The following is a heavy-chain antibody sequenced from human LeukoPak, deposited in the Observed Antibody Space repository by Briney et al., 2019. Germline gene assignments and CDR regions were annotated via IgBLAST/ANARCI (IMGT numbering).Heavy chain of an antibody. CDR3: ARIKLDYAVLTLRPIYYFDY. D-gene: IGHD3-16*01. V-gene: IGHV4-39*07. CDR1: GGSISSSSYF. CDR2: VHSSGST. J-gene: IGHJ4*02. Sequence: SETLSLTCSVSGGSISSSSYFWGWIRQPPGKGLEWIASVHSSGSTYYNPSLKSRVTISIDTYKNKFSLRLSSVTAADTAVYYCARIKLDYAVLTLRPIYYFDYWGQGTLVTVSS.